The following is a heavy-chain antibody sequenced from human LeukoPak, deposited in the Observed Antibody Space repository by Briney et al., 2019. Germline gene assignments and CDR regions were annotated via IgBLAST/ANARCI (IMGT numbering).Heavy chain of an antibody. Sequence: GGSLRLSCAASGFTFSSYAMHWVRQAPGKGLEWVAFIRYDGSNKYYADSVKGRFTISRDNSKNTLYLQMNSLRAEDTAVYYCAKGPDIVATIEDFDYWGQGTLVTVSS. CDR1: GFTFSSYA. J-gene: IGHJ4*02. V-gene: IGHV3-30*02. CDR2: IRYDGSNK. D-gene: IGHD5-12*01. CDR3: AKGPDIVATIEDFDY.